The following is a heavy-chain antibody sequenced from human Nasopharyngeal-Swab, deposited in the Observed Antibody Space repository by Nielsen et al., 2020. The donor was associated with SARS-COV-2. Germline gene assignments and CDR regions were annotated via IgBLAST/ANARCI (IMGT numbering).Heavy chain of an antibody. D-gene: IGHD6-19*01. CDR2: INPSGGST. J-gene: IGHJ6*03. CDR1: GYTFTSYY. V-gene: IGHV1-46*01. Sequence: ASVKVSCKASGYTFTSYYMHWVRQAPGQGLEWMGIINPSGGSTSYAQKLQGRVTMTRDTSTSTVYMELSSLRSEDTAVYYCARGDTGEWLATNYYYYMDVWGKGTTVTVSS. CDR3: ARGDTGEWLATNYYYYMDV.